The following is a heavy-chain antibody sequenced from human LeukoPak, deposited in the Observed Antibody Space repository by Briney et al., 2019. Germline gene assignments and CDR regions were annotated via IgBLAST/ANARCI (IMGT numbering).Heavy chain of an antibody. CDR1: GGSITSYY. CDR3: ARWSSSWYSFDY. CDR2: TSYSGST. D-gene: IGHD6-13*01. Sequence: SETLSLTCTVSGGSITSYYWNWIRQRPGKGLEWIGYTSYSGSTNYNPSLKSRATLSVDTSKNQLSLRLSSLTAADTAVYYCARWSSSWYSFDYWGQGALVTVSS. J-gene: IGHJ4*02. V-gene: IGHV4-59*01.